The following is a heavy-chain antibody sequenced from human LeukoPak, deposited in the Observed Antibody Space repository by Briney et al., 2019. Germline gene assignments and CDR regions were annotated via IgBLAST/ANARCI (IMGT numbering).Heavy chain of an antibody. Sequence: PGGSLILSCAASGFTVSSNYMSWVRQAPGKGLEWVSVIYSGGSTYYADPVKGRFTISRDNSKNTLYLQMNSLRAEDTAVYYCAREIMITFGGVIPTPYWGQGTLVTVSS. D-gene: IGHD3-16*02. CDR2: IYSGGST. CDR1: GFTVSSNY. CDR3: AREIMITFGGVIPTPY. J-gene: IGHJ4*02. V-gene: IGHV3-66*02.